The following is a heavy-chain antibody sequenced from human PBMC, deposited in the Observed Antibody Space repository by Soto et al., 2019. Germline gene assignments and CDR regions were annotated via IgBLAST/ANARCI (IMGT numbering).Heavy chain of an antibody. D-gene: IGHD3-22*01. Sequence: EVQLVESGGGLVKPGGSLRLSCAASGFIFSGYSMNWVRQAPGKGLEWVSYISTSGSYIYYADSVKGRFTTSRDDAKNSLYLQMNSQRAEYTAAYYCARYDNTGRPPPGWGQGTLVTVFS. CDR2: ISTSGSYI. CDR1: GFIFSGYS. CDR3: ARYDNTGRPPPG. J-gene: IGHJ4*02. V-gene: IGHV3-21*01.